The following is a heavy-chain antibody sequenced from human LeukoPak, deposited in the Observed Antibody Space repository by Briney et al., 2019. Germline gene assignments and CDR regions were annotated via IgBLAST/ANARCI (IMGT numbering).Heavy chain of an antibody. CDR2: IWYDGSNK. Sequence: GSLRLSCAASEFTFSSYGMHWVRQAPGKGLEWVAVIWYDGSNKYYADSVKGRFTISRDNSKSTLYLQMNSLRAEDTAVYYCARDLAPYDSSGYPGYWGQGTLVTVSS. J-gene: IGHJ4*02. CDR1: EFTFSSYG. D-gene: IGHD3-22*01. CDR3: ARDLAPYDSSGYPGY. V-gene: IGHV3-33*01.